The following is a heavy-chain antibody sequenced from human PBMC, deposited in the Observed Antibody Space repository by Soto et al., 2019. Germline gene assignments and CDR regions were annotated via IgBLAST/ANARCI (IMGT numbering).Heavy chain of an antibody. CDR1: GFTFSSYG. CDR3: ARDRNSGRFDI. D-gene: IGHD1-26*01. CDR2: IWYDGSNK. J-gene: IGHJ3*02. Sequence: PGGSLRLSCAASGFTFSSYGMHWVRQAPGKGLEWVAVIWYDGSNKYYADSVKGRFTISRDNSKNTLYLQMNSLRAEATAVYYCARDRNSGRFDIWGQGTMVTVSS. V-gene: IGHV3-33*01.